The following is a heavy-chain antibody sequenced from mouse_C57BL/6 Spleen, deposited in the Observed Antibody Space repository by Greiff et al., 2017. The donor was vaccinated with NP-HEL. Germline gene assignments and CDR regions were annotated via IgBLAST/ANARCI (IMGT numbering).Heavy chain of an antibody. J-gene: IGHJ3*01. CDR1: GYAFTNYL. CDR3: ASQGIYYGKFAY. Sequence: QVTLKESGAELVRPGTSVKVSCKASGYAFTNYLIEWVKQRPGQGLEWIGVINPGSGGTNYNEKFKGKATLTADKSSSTAYMQLSSLTSEDSAVYFCASQGIYYGKFAYWGQGTLVTVSA. D-gene: IGHD2-1*01. V-gene: IGHV1-54*01. CDR2: INPGSGGT.